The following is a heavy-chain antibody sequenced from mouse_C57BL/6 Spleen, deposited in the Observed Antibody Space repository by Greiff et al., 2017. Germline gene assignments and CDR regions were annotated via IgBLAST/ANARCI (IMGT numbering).Heavy chain of an antibody. Sequence: VQLQQPGAELVKPGASVKMSCKASGYTFTSYWITWVKQRPGQGLEWIGDIYPGSGSTNYNEKFKSKATLTVDTSSSTAYMQLSSLTSEDSAVYYGARRDDYDEAWFAYWGQGTLVTVAA. D-gene: IGHD2-4*01. CDR2: IYPGSGST. CDR1: GYTFTSYW. V-gene: IGHV1-55*01. CDR3: ARRDDYDEAWFAY. J-gene: IGHJ3*01.